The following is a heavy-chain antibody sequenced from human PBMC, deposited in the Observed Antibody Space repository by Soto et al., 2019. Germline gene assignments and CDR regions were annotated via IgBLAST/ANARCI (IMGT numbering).Heavy chain of an antibody. D-gene: IGHD2-8*01. CDR1: GFTFSNAW. V-gene: IGHV3-15*01. CDR2: IKGKTDGGTT. Sequence: GGSLRLSCVASGFTFSNAWMSWVRQAPGKGLEWVGRIKGKTDGGTTDYAAPVKGRFTISRDDSKNTLYLQMNSLKTEDTAVYYCTTGHIVLGFDPWGQGTLVTVSS. J-gene: IGHJ5*02. CDR3: TTGHIVLGFDP.